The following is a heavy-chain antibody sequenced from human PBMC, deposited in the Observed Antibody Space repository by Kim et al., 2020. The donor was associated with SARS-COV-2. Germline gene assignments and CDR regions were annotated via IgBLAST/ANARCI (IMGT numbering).Heavy chain of an antibody. CDR1: GGSFSGYY. CDR2: INHSGST. Sequence: SETLSLTCAVYGGSFSGYYWSWIRQPPGKGLEWIGEINHSGSTNYNPSLKSRVTISVDTSKNQFSLKLSSVTAADTAVYYCARGKSDGYADIVVVPAAIGVWYFDYWGQVTLVTVSS. J-gene: IGHJ4*02. V-gene: IGHV4-34*01. D-gene: IGHD2-2*01. CDR3: ARGKSDGYADIVVVPAAIGVWYFDY.